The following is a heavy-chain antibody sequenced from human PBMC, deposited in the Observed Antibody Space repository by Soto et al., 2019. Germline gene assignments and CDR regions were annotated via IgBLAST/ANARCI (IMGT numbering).Heavy chain of an antibody. CDR3: TRLKASSSTGYSYYGMDV. Sequence: SVKAACKARGGTLSSYAISLVRQAPGQGLEWMGGVIPIFGTANYAQKFQGTVTITADESTSTAYMELRSLRYEDTAVYYCTRLKASSSTGYSYYGMDVWGQGTTVTVSS. CDR1: GGTLSSYA. V-gene: IGHV1-69*13. J-gene: IGHJ6*02. D-gene: IGHD6-6*01. CDR2: VIPIFGTA.